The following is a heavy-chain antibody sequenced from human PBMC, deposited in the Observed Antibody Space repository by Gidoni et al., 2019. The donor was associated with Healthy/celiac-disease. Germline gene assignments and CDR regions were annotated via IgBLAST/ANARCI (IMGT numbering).Heavy chain of an antibody. CDR1: GGSISRYY. CDR2: IYYSGST. Sequence: QVQLQESGPGLVKPSETLSLTCTVSGGSISRYYWSWIRQPPGKGLEWIGYIYYSGSTNYNPSLKSRVTISVDTSKNQFSLKLSSVTAADTAVYYCARDHRGAAGTAHYYGMDVWGQGTTVTVSS. D-gene: IGHD6-13*01. CDR3: ARDHRGAAGTAHYYGMDV. J-gene: IGHJ6*02. V-gene: IGHV4-59*12.